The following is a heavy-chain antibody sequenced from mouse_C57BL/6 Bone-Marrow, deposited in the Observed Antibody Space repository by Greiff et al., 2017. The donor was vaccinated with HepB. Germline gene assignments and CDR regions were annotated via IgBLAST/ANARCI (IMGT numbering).Heavy chain of an antibody. CDR3: ARSGLRNYAMDY. CDR1: GYTFTSYW. D-gene: IGHD3-2*02. J-gene: IGHJ4*01. CDR2: IDPSDSYT. Sequence: QVQLQQPGAELVKPGASVKLSCKASGYTFTSYWMQWVKQRPGQGLEWIGEIDPSDSYTNYNQKFKGKATLTVDTSSSTAYMQLSSLTSEDSAVYYCARSGLRNYAMDYWGQGTSVTVSS. V-gene: IGHV1-50*01.